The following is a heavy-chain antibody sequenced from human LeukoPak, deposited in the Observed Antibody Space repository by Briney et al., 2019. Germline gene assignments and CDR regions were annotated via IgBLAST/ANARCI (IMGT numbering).Heavy chain of an antibody. J-gene: IGHJ4*02. CDR3: ARIHRGLVSDYYFDY. D-gene: IGHD2-8*01. Sequence: ESGPTLVNPTQTLTLTCTFSGFSLSTSGMCVSWIRQPPGKALEWLALIDWDDDKYYSTSLKTRLTISKDTSKNQVVLTMTNMDPVDTATYYCARIHRGLVSDYYFDYWGQGTLVTVSS. CDR1: GFSLSTSGMC. CDR2: IDWDDDK. V-gene: IGHV2-70*01.